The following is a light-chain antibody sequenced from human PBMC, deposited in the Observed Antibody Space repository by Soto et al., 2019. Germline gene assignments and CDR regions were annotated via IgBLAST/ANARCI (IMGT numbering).Light chain of an antibody. Sequence: IQMTQSTSTLSGSVGDRVTITCRASQTISSWLAWYQQKPGKAPKLLIYKAYTLKSGVQSRFSGSGSGTEFTLTIRSLQPDDFATYYCQHYNSYSEAFGQGTKVDIK. V-gene: IGKV1-5*03. CDR1: QTISSW. J-gene: IGKJ1*01. CDR2: KAY. CDR3: QHYNSYSEA.